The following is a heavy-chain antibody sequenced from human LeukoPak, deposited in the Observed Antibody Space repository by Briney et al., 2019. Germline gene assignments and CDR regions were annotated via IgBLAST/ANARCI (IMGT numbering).Heavy chain of an antibody. Sequence: SETLSLTCAVYGGSFSGYHWSWIRQPPGKGLEWIGEINNGGSTNYNPSLKSRVTISADTSKNQFSLKVISVTAADTAVYYCARGRVDTAMVRYFDYWAQGTLVTVSS. J-gene: IGHJ4*02. CDR2: INNGGST. D-gene: IGHD5-18*01. CDR1: GGSFSGYH. V-gene: IGHV4-34*01. CDR3: ARGRVDTAMVRYFDY.